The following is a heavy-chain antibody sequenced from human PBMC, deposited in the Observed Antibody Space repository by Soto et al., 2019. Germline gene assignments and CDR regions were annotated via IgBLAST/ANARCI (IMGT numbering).Heavy chain of an antibody. CDR3: APVRGFDKLFIL. V-gene: IGHV4-34*12. CDR1: GESVNNFF. Sequence: SETLSLTCAVYGESVNNFFWSWIRQPPGKGLEWIGEIIRGGGTNYNPSLKGRVTISIDTSKNQFSLNLTSVTAADTAVYYCAPVRGFDKLFILWGQGTPVTVAS. CDR2: IIRGGGT. J-gene: IGHJ4*02. D-gene: IGHD3-10*02.